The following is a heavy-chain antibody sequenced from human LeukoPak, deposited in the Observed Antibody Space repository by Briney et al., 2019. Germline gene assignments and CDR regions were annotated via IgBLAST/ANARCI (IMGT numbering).Heavy chain of an antibody. J-gene: IGHJ4*02. CDR3: ARVARGDGYNFDY. Sequence: GGSLRLSCAASGFTFSSYSMNWVRQAPGKGLEWVSSIGSSSSYIYYADSVKGRFTISRDNAKNSLYLQMNSLRAEDTAVYYCARVARGDGYNFDYWGQGTLVTVSS. D-gene: IGHD5-24*01. CDR2: IGSSSSYI. CDR1: GFTFSSYS. V-gene: IGHV3-21*01.